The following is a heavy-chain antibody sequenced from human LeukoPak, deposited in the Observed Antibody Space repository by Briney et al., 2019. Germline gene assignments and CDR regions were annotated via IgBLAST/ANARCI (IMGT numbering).Heavy chain of an antibody. CDR3: ARTLRFPHYFDY. Sequence: PGGSLRLSCAASGFTVSSNYMSWVRQAPGKGLEWVSVIYSGGSTYYADSVKGRFTISRDNSKNTLYLHMNSLRAEDTAVYYCARTLRFPHYFDYWGQGTLVTVSS. D-gene: IGHD3-3*01. CDR2: IYSGGST. V-gene: IGHV3-66*02. CDR1: GFTVSSNY. J-gene: IGHJ4*02.